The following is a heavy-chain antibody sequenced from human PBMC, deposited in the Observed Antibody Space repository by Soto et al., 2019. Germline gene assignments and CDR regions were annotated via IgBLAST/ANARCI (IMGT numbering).Heavy chain of an antibody. CDR1: GGSISSSSYY. J-gene: IGHJ4*02. V-gene: IGHV4-39*01. Sequence: SETLSLTCTVSGGSISSSSYYWGWIRQPPGKGLEWIGSIYYSGSTYYNPSLKSRVTISVDTSKNQFSLKLSSVTAADTAVYYCARTAYYDSSGYYPKFDYWGQGTLVTVSS. CDR2: IYYSGST. CDR3: ARTAYYDSSGYYPKFDY. D-gene: IGHD3-22*01.